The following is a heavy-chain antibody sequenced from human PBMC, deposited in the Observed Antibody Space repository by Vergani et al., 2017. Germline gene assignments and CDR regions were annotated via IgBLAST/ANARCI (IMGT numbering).Heavy chain of an antibody. V-gene: IGHV4-4*02. CDR2: IYHSGST. Sequence: QVQLQESGPGLVKPSGTLSLTCNVSGASISSSHWWSWVRQPPGKGLEWIGEIYHSGSTNYNPSLESRITISIDKSKNQFSLKVKSVTAADTAVYYCAREVPSPCGAIRSYGMDVWGQGTTVTVSS. CDR3: AREVPSPCGAIRSYGMDV. J-gene: IGHJ6*02. D-gene: IGHD3-10*01. CDR1: GASISSSHW.